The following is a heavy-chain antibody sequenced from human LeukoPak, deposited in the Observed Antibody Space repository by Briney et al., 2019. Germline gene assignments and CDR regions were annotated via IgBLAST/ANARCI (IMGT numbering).Heavy chain of an antibody. V-gene: IGHV4-39*07. D-gene: IGHD3-10*01. Sequence: SETLSLTCTVSGGSISSSSYYWGWIRQPPGKGLEWIGSIYYSGSTYYNPSLKSRVTISVDTSKNQFSLKLSSVTAADTAVYYCARAFMGQRYYYYYMDVWGKGTTVTVSS. J-gene: IGHJ6*03. CDR1: GGSISSSSYY. CDR3: ARAFMGQRYYYYYMDV. CDR2: IYYSGST.